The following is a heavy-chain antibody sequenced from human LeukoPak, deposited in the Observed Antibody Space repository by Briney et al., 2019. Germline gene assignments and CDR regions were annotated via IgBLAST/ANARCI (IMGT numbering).Heavy chain of an antibody. Sequence: GGSLRLSCAASGFTFSNYAMTWVRQAPGKGLEWVSSISGSGGSTYYAASVKGRFTISRDNSKNTLYLQMNSLRAEDTAVYYCAKDYVGVFADAFDIWGQGAMVTVSS. CDR1: GFTFSNYA. CDR2: ISGSGGST. V-gene: IGHV3-23*01. J-gene: IGHJ3*02. CDR3: AKDYVGVFADAFDI. D-gene: IGHD3-16*02.